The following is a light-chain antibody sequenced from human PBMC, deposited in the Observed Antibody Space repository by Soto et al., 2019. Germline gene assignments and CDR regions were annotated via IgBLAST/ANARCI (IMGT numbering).Light chain of an antibody. CDR2: KVS. J-gene: IGKJ2*01. CDR3: MQGAHWPPYT. CDR1: QSLVHSDGNTY. Sequence: DVVMTQSPLSLPVTLGQPASISCRSSQSLVHSDGNTYLNWFQRRPGQSPRRLIYKVSNRDSGVPDRFSGRGLRHYFQPGNQRVEAEELGVYYCMQGAHWPPYTFGQGTKLEIK. V-gene: IGKV2-30*02.